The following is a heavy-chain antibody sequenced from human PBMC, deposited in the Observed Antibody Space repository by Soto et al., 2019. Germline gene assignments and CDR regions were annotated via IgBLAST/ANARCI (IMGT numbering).Heavy chain of an antibody. CDR2: IYYSGST. CDR3: ARARRWLQLQYFDY. Sequence: PSETLSLTCTVSGGSVSSGSYYWSWIRQPPGKGLEWIGYIYYSGSTNYNPSLKSRVTISVDTSKNQFSLKLSSVTAADTAVYYCARARRWLQLQYFDYWGQGTLVTVSS. J-gene: IGHJ4*02. D-gene: IGHD5-12*01. CDR1: GGSVSSGSYY. V-gene: IGHV4-61*01.